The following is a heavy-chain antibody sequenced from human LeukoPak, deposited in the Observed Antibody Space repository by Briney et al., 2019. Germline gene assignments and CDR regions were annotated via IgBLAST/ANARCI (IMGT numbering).Heavy chain of an antibody. CDR3: ARETPYGSGSYPFDY. D-gene: IGHD3-10*01. CDR2: IYNTGST. Sequence: SETLSLTCTVSGGSISSYYWNWIRQPTGKGLECIGYIYNTGSTSNNPSLKSRVTISVDTSKKHFSLRLSSVTAADTAVYYCARETPYGSGSYPFDYWGQGILVTVSS. V-gene: IGHV4-59*01. CDR1: GGSISSYY. J-gene: IGHJ4*02.